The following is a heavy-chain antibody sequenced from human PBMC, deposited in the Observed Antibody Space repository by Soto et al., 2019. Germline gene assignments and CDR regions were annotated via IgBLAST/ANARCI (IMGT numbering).Heavy chain of an antibody. J-gene: IGHJ6*03. D-gene: IGHD3-3*01. V-gene: IGHV3-15*01. CDR1: GFTFSNAW. CDR2: IKSKTDGGTT. CDR3: TTAPRFLEWLYYYYYYMDV. Sequence: GGSLRLSCAASGFTFSNAWMSWVRQAPGKGLEWVGRIKSKTDGGTTDYAAPVKGRFTISRDDSKNTLYLQMNSLKTEDTAVYYCTTAPRFLEWLYYYYYYMDVWGKGTTVTVSS.